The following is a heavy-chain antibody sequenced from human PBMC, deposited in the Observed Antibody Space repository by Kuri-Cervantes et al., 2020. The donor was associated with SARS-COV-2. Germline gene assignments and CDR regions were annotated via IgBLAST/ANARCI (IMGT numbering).Heavy chain of an antibody. CDR2: INHSGST. D-gene: IGHD5-18*01. CDR1: GGSFSGYY. V-gene: IGHV4-34*01. CDR3: ARVKDTAMGAFDY. Sequence: SQTLSLTCAVYGGSFSGYYWSWIRQPPGKGLEWIGEINHSGSTNYNPSLKSRVTISVDTSKNQFSLKLSSVTAADTAVYYCARVKDTAMGAFDYWGQGTLVTVSS. J-gene: IGHJ4*02.